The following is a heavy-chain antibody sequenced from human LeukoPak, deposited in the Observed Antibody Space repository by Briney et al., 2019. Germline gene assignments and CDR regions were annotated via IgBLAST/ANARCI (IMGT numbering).Heavy chain of an antibody. CDR2: ISGSGGST. J-gene: IGHJ6*02. Sequence: QPGGSLRLSCAASGFTFSSYAMSWVRQAPGKGLEWVSAISGSGGSTYYADSVKGRFTISRDNSKNTLYLQMNSLRAEDTAVYYCAVLPPHCSGGSCYRYYYYGMDVWGQGTTVTVSS. CDR1: GFTFSSYA. V-gene: IGHV3-23*01. CDR3: AVLPPHCSGGSCYRYYYYGMDV. D-gene: IGHD2-15*01.